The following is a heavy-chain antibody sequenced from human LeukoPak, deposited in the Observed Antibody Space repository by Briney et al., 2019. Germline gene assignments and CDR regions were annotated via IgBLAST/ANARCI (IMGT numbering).Heavy chain of an antibody. J-gene: IGHJ3*02. CDR2: IWYDGSNK. Sequence: PGGSLRLSCAASGFTFSSYAMSWVRQAPGKGLEWVAVIWYDGSNKYYADSVKGRFTISRDNSKNTLYLQMNSLRAEDTAVYYCARDSGSYPGAFDIWGQGTMVTVSS. V-gene: IGHV3-33*08. CDR1: GFTFSSYA. CDR3: ARDSGSYPGAFDI. D-gene: IGHD1-26*01.